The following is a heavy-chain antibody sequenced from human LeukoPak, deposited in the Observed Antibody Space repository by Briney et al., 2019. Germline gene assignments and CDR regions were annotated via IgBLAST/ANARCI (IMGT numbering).Heavy chain of an antibody. V-gene: IGHV4-39*01. Sequence: SEALSLTCVVSGGSISSSSYYWGWIRQPPGKGLEWIGSIYYSGSAYYNPSLKSRVTISVDTSKNQFSLKLSSVTAADTAVYYCARPGGSYPYYFDYWGQGTLVTVSS. CDR2: IYYSGSA. D-gene: IGHD1-26*01. CDR3: ARPGGSYPYYFDY. CDR1: GGSISSSSYY. J-gene: IGHJ4*02.